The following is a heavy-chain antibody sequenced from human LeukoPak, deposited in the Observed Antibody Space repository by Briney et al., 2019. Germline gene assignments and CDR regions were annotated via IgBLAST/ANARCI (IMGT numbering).Heavy chain of an antibody. V-gene: IGHV3-74*01. Sequence: GGSLRLSCAASGFTFNTYWMHWVRQAPGKGLVWVSRIRPDGSSTNYADAVKGRFTIPRDNAKNTVYLQMNSLRVEDTAVYYCAAGRSGSNGLWNFWGQGTLVTVSS. J-gene: IGHJ4*02. D-gene: IGHD1-26*01. CDR2: IRPDGSST. CDR1: GFTFNTYW. CDR3: AAGRSGSNGLWNF.